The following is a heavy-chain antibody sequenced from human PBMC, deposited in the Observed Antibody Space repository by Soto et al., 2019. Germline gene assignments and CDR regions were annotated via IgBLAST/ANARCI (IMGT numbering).Heavy chain of an antibody. D-gene: IGHD5-12*01. V-gene: IGHV3-11*01. J-gene: IGHJ5*02. CDR3: ARSDIVTTTTWFAP. Sequence: PGGSLRLSCAASEFTFRDYYMSWIRQAPGKGLEWVSYIGRTIYYADSVKGRFTISRDNAKNSLYLQMNSLRAEDTAVYYCARSDIVTTTTWFAPWRQGTLVTVSS. CDR2: IGRTI. CDR1: EFTFRDYY.